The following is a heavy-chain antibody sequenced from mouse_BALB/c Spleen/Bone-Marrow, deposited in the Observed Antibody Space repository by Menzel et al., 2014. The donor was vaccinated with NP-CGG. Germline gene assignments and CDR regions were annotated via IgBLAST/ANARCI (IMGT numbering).Heavy chain of an antibody. D-gene: IGHD4-1*01. J-gene: IGHJ2*01. CDR2: KWAGGTT. CDR3: ARTGTKDYFDY. Sequence: QVQLQQSGPGLVAPSQSLSITCTVSGFSLTSYGVHWVRQPPGKGLEWLGVKWAGGTTSYNSALMSRLSISRDNSKSLVFLKMNSLQTDDTAIYYCARTGTKDYFDYWGQGTTLTVSS. V-gene: IGHV2-9*02. CDR1: GFSLTSYG.